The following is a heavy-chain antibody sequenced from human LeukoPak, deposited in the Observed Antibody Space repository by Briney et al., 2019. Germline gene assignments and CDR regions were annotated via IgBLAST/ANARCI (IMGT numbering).Heavy chain of an antibody. CDR2: IYYSGST. CDR1: GGSISSSSYY. J-gene: IGHJ6*02. D-gene: IGHD6-19*01. Sequence: KPSETLSLTCTVSGGSISSSSYYWGWIRQPPGKGLEWIGIIYYSGSTYYNPSLKSRVTISVDTSKNQFSLKLSSVTAADTAVYYCASQSGSGWRYYYYYYGMDVWGQGTTVTVSS. CDR3: ASQSGSGWRYYYYYYGMDV. V-gene: IGHV4-39*07.